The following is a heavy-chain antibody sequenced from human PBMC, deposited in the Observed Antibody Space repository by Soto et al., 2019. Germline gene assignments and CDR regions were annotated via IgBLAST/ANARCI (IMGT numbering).Heavy chain of an antibody. CDR3: ATIQLGPNWFDP. Sequence: SETLSLTCTVSGGSISSGGYYWSWIRQHPGKGLEWIGYIYYSGSTYYNPSLKSRVTISVDTSKNQFSLKLSSVTAADTAVYYCATIQLGPNWFDPCGQGTLVTVSS. J-gene: IGHJ5*02. CDR1: GGSISSGGYY. V-gene: IGHV4-31*03. D-gene: IGHD2-2*01. CDR2: IYYSGST.